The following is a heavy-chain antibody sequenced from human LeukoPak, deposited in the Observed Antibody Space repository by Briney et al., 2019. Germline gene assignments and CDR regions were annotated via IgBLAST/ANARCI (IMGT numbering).Heavy chain of an antibody. CDR3: STGRQWLPTDY. D-gene: IGHD6-19*01. V-gene: IGHV1-24*01. CDR2: FDTEDGET. CDR1: GYTLSELS. J-gene: IGHJ4*02. Sequence: GASLKVSCKVSGYTLSELSMHWVRQAPGNGLERMGVFDTEDGETIYAHTFQGSVTITEVTSTDTHYMELISLRSEATAVYYCSTGRQWLPTDYWGQGTLVTVSS.